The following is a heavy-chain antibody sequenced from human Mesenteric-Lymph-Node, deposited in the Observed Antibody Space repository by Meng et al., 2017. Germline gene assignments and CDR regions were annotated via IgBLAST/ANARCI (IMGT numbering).Heavy chain of an antibody. CDR1: GFSVNNNY. CDR3: ANGYSPDY. D-gene: IGHD5-12*01. Sequence: GGSLRLSCAASGFSVNNNYMNWVRQSPGKGLEWVSAINSGGGATYYADSVKGRFTISRDNSKNTLYMQMHSLRVEDTAVYYCANGYSPDYWGQGTLVTVSS. J-gene: IGHJ4*02. V-gene: IGHV3-23*01. CDR2: INSGGGAT.